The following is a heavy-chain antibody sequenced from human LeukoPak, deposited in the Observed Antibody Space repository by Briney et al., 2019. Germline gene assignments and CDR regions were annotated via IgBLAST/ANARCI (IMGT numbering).Heavy chain of an antibody. J-gene: IGHJ4*02. CDR2: ISGSGGST. V-gene: IGHV3-23*01. CDR1: GFTFSSYA. Sequence: PGGSLRLSCAASGFTFSSYAMSWVRQAPGKGLEWVSAISGSGGSTYYADSVKGRFTIPRDNSKNTLYLQMNSLRAEDTAVYYCAKEVYYYGSGSSDYWGQGTLVTVSS. D-gene: IGHD3-10*01. CDR3: AKEVYYYGSGSSDY.